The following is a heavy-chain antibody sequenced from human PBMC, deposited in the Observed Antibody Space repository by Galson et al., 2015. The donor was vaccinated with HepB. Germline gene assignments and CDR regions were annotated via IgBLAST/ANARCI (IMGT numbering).Heavy chain of an antibody. D-gene: IGHD2-15*01. J-gene: IGHJ5*02. V-gene: IGHV1-18*04. CDR3: ARAGYCSGGSCYKLAHRDWFDP. CDR2: ISAYNGNT. Sequence: SVKVSCKASGYTFTSYGISWVRQAPGQGLEWMGWISAYNGNTNYAQKLQGRVTMTTDTSTSTAYMELRSLRSDDTAVYYCARAGYCSGGSCYKLAHRDWFDPWGQGTLVTVSS. CDR1: GYTFTSYG.